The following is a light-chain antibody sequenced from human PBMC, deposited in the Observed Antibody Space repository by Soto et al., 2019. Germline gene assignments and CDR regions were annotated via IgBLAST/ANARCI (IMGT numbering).Light chain of an antibody. CDR3: SSFTTSYFYV. CDR2: GVT. Sequence: QSVLTQPASVSGSPGQSITISCTGTGSDIGAYNYVSWYQQHPGKAPKLIIYGVTHRPSGVSTRFSASKSAYTASLTISGLLAEDEADYYCSSFTTSYFYVFGPGTKLTVL. CDR1: GSDIGAYNY. V-gene: IGLV2-14*01. J-gene: IGLJ1*01.